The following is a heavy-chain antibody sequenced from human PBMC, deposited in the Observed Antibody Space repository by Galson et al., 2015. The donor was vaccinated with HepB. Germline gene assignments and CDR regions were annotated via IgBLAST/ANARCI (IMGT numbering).Heavy chain of an antibody. CDR1: GGTFSSYA. J-gene: IGHJ6*02. CDR2: IIPILGIA. Sequence: SVKVSCKASGGTFSSYAISWVRQAPGQGLEWMGRIIPILGIANYAQKFQGRVTITADKSTSTAYMELSSLRSEDTAVYYCASKVRGVSSLGGYYGMDVWGQGTTVTVSS. V-gene: IGHV1-69*04. D-gene: IGHD3-10*01. CDR3: ASKVRGVSSLGGYYGMDV.